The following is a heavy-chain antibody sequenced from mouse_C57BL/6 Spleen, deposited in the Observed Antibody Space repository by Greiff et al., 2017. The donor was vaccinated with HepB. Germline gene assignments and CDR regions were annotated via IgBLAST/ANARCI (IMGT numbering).Heavy chain of an antibody. CDR2: IHPNSGST. D-gene: IGHD1-1*01. CDR1: GYTFTSYW. Sequence: QVQLQQPGAELVKPGASVKLSCKASGYTFTSYWMHWVKQRPGQGLEWIGMIHPNSGSTNYNEKFKSKATLTVDKSSSTAYMQRSSLTSEDSAVYYCARSVTTVVDYWGQGTTLTVSS. J-gene: IGHJ2*01. CDR3: ARSVTTVVDY. V-gene: IGHV1-64*01.